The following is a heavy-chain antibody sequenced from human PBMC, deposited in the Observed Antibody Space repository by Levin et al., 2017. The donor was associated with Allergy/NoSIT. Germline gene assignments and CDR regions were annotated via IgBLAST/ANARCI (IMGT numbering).Heavy chain of an antibody. Sequence: GESLKISCAASGFTFSDYGMNWVRQAPGKGLEWVSTITGNDGRTFYADSVRGPFTVPRANSRTTLFLQMNRLRAEDPATYFCAAKVFDFWGQGTLVNVSS. CDR3: AAKVFDF. V-gene: IGHV3-23*01. CDR2: ITGNDGRT. J-gene: IGHJ4*02. D-gene: IGHD4/OR15-4a*01. CDR1: GFTFSDYG.